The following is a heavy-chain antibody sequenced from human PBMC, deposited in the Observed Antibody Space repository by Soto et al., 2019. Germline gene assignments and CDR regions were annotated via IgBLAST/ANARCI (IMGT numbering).Heavy chain of an antibody. Sequence: ASVKVSCKASGYTFTSYDINWVRQATGEGLEWMGWMNPTSGNTGYAQKFQGRVTMTKNTSISTAYMELSSLRSEDTAVYYCARGIPEYCSSTSCLPPEWCDPWGQGTLVTVSS. CDR1: GYTFTSYD. D-gene: IGHD2-2*01. CDR2: MNPTSGNT. V-gene: IGHV1-8*01. J-gene: IGHJ5*02. CDR3: ARGIPEYCSSTSCLPPEWCDP.